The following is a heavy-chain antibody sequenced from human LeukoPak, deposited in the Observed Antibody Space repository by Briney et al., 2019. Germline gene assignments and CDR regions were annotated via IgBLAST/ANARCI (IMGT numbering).Heavy chain of an antibody. CDR3: ARLVATMYYFDY. J-gene: IGHJ4*02. V-gene: IGHV3-21*01. CDR2: VSGGSGDI. D-gene: IGHD5-12*01. Sequence: PGGSLRLSCAASGFTFSSFSMIWVRQAPGKGLEWVSSVSGGSGDIYYADSVEGRFTISRDNAKTSLYLQMNSLRVEDTAVYYCARLVATMYYFDYWGQGTLVTVSS. CDR1: GFTFSSFS.